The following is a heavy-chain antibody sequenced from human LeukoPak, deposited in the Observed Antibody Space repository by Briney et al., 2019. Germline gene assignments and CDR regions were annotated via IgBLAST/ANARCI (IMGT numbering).Heavy chain of an antibody. CDR1: GFTFSSYS. D-gene: IGHD2-21*01. CDR2: ISSSSSYI. CDR3: ARDLFPREYYYGMDV. V-gene: IGHV3-21*01. J-gene: IGHJ6*02. Sequence: PGGSLRLSCAASGFTFSSYSMNWVRQAPGKGLEWVSSISSSSSYIYYADSVKGRFTISRDNAKNSLYLQMNSLRAEDTAVYYCARDLFPREYYYGMDVWGQGTTVTVSS.